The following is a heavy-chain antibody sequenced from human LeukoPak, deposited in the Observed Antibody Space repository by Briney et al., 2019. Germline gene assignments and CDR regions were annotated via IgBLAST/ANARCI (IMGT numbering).Heavy chain of an antibody. V-gene: IGHV4-59*01. CDR1: GGSISSYY. CDR3: AREAGTTIVTYYFDS. J-gene: IGHJ4*02. Sequence: SETLSLTCTVSGGSISSYYWSWIRQPPGKGLEWIGYIYYSGSTNYNPSLKSRVTISVDTSKNQFSLKLRSVTAADTAVYYCAREAGTTIVTYYFDSWGQGTLVTVSS. CDR2: IYYSGST. D-gene: IGHD5-18*01.